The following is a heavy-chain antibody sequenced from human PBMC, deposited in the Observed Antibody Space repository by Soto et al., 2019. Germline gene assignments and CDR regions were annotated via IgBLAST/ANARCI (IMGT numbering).Heavy chain of an antibody. CDR3: AKRRGGGIKSGGGISWTLDY. J-gene: IGHJ4*02. CDR2: IEGGGTGA. V-gene: IGHV3-23*01. Sequence: EVQLLESGGGLVQPGGSLRLSCAASGFTFSSYVMNWVRQAPGKGLEWVSAIEGGGTGADYADSVKGRFTISRDNSKNMLYQQRQHLTADEPAIYYCAKRRGGGIKSGGGISWTLDYWGQGTLVTVSS. D-gene: IGHD6-13*01. CDR1: GFTFSSYV.